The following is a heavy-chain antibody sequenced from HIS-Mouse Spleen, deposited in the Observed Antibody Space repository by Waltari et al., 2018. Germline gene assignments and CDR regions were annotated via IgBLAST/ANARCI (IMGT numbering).Heavy chain of an antibody. D-gene: IGHD1-26*01. CDR3: AKDRGSPLYFDY. Sequence: QVQLVESGGGVVQPGRSLRLSCAASGFTFSSYGMHWVRQAPGKWLEWVAVISYDGSNKYYADSVKGRFTISRDNSKNTLYLQMNSLRAEDTAVYYCAKDRGSPLYFDYWGQGTLVTVSS. CDR1: GFTFSSYG. J-gene: IGHJ4*02. V-gene: IGHV3-30*18. CDR2: ISYDGSNK.